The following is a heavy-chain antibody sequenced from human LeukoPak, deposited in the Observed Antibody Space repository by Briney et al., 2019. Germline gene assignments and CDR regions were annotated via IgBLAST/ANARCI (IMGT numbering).Heavy chain of an antibody. D-gene: IGHD5-24*01. CDR1: GFTFSSYD. CDR3: ARQRNGYNKLKDAFDM. V-gene: IGHV3-13*04. J-gene: IGHJ3*02. CDR2: IGTAGDT. Sequence: GGSLRLSCAASGFTFSSYDMHWVRQATGKGLEWVSAIGTAGDTYYPGSVKGRFTISRDNANNSLSLQMNSLRAEDTAVYYCARQRNGYNKLKDAFDMWGQGTMVTVSS.